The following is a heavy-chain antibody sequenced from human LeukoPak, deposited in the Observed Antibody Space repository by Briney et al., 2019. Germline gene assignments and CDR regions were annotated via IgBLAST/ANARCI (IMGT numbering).Heavy chain of an antibody. J-gene: IGHJ4*02. V-gene: IGHV3-9*01. Sequence: SGGSLRLSCAASGFTFDDYAMHWVRQAPGKGLEWVSGISWNSGSIGYADSVKGRFTISRDNAKNSLYLQMNSLRAEDTALYYCAKDQSSAKPSFYFDYWGQGTLVTVSS. CDR3: AKDQSSAKPSFYFDY. D-gene: IGHD6-19*01. CDR2: ISWNSGSI. CDR1: GFTFDDYA.